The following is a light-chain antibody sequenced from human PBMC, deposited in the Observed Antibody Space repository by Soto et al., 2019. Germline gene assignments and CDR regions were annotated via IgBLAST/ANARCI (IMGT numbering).Light chain of an antibody. CDR1: SSDVGSYNS. CDR2: EVS. V-gene: IGLV2-14*01. Sequence: QSALTQPASVSGSPGQSITISCTGTSSDVGSYNSVSWYQQHPGKAPKLMIYEVSNRPSGVSNRFSGSKSGNTASLTIFGLQAEGEADYYCSSYTSASTLCVFGTGTKLTVL. J-gene: IGLJ1*01. CDR3: SSYTSASTLCV.